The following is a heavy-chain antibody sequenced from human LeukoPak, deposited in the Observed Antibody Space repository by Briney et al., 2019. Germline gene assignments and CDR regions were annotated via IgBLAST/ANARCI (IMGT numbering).Heavy chain of an antibody. D-gene: IGHD3-22*01. CDR1: GGSISSSNYY. Sequence: SETLSLTCTVSGGSISSSNYYWSWIRQPPGKGLEWIGYIYYSGSTNYNPSLKSRVTISVDTSKNQFSLKLSSVTAADTAVYYCARDDSTRAFDIWGQGTMVTVSS. CDR2: IYYSGST. J-gene: IGHJ3*02. V-gene: IGHV4-61*01. CDR3: ARDDSTRAFDI.